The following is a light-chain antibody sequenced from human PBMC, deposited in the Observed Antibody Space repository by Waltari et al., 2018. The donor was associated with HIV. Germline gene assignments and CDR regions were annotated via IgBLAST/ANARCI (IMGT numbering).Light chain of an antibody. J-gene: IGLJ1*01. CDR2: HSS. CDR1: SRNVGAYKS. V-gene: IGLV2-11*01. Sequence: QAALTQPRPVSGSPGQSVPIPCTGTSRNVGAYKSVSRYQVHPGKPPKVLIYHSSQRPSGVPGRFSGSRSGNTASLTISGLRAEDEAEYYCCSYAGLYKYVFGTGTEVTVL. CDR3: CSYAGLYKYV.